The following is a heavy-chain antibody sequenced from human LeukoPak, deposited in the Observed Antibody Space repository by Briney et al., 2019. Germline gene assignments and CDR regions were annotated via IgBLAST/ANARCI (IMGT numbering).Heavy chain of an antibody. CDR2: IRSKAYGGTT. Sequence: PGRSLRLSCTASGFTFGDYAMSWVRQAPGKGLEWVGFIRSKAYGGTTECAASVKGRFTISRDDSKSIAYLQMNSLKTEDTAVYYCTRGSSGWYSDAFDIWGQGTMVTVSS. D-gene: IGHD6-19*01. V-gene: IGHV3-49*04. CDR1: GFTFGDYA. J-gene: IGHJ3*02. CDR3: TRGSSGWYSDAFDI.